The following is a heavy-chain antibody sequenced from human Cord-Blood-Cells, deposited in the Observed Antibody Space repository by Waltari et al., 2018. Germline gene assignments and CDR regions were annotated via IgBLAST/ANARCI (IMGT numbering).Heavy chain of an antibody. CDR3: ASTVAGRLGY. CDR2: INHSGST. V-gene: IGHV4-34*01. Sequence: QVQLQQWGAGLLKPSETLSLTCAVYGGSFSGYYWSWIRQPPGKGLEWLGEINHSGSTNYNPSLKSRVTISVDTSKNQFSLKLSSVTAADTAVYYCASTVAGRLGYWGQGTLVTVSS. D-gene: IGHD6-19*01. J-gene: IGHJ4*02. CDR1: GGSFSGYY.